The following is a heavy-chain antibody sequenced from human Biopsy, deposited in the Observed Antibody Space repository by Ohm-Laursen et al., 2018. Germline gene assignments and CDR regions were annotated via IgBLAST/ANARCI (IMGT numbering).Heavy chain of an antibody. CDR2: VYNGGIT. V-gene: IGHV4-59*01. CDR1: GGSIISYY. D-gene: IGHD3-3*01. Sequence: GTLSLTCSVSGGSIISYYWTWIRQPPGKGMEWIGHVYNGGITNYNPSLKSRVTISKDTSKNQFSLQVNSVTAADTAVYYCARTPRDSFWSGSYKRGLWFDPWGQGTLVIVSS. J-gene: IGHJ5*02. CDR3: ARTPRDSFWSGSYKRGLWFDP.